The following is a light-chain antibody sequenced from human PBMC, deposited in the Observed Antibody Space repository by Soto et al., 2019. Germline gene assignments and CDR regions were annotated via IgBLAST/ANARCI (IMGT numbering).Light chain of an antibody. J-gene: IGKJ2*01. CDR2: DAS. CDR3: QQYGSSPRT. Sequence: MVLTQSPATLSLSPGQRATLSCAASQSVSSSHLAWYQQKPGLAPRLLIYDASSTATGISERFSGSGSGTDVTLTISRLGPEDFAVYYCQQYGSSPRTFGQGTKLEIK. CDR1: QSVSSSH. V-gene: IGKV3D-20*01.